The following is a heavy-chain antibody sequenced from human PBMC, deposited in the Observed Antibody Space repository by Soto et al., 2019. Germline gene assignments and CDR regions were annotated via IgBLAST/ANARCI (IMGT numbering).Heavy chain of an antibody. CDR1: GGSISSYY. CDR3: ARWTTEMATIYGAFDS. CDR2: IYYSGST. J-gene: IGHJ3*02. V-gene: IGHV4-59*01. Sequence: PSETLSLTCTVSGGSISSYYWSWIRQPPGKGLEWIGYIYYSGSTNYNPSLKSRVTISVDTSKNQFSLKLSSVTAADTAVYYCARWTTEMATIYGAFDSWGQGTMVTVSS. D-gene: IGHD5-12*01.